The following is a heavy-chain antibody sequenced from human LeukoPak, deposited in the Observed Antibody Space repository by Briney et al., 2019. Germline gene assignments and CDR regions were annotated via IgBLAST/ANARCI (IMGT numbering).Heavy chain of an antibody. Sequence: ASVKVSCKASGYTFTSYDINWVRQATGQGLEWMGWMNPNSGNTGYAQKFQGRVTMTRNTSISTAYMELSSLRSEDTAVYYCARGGSPAGIQGNWFDPWGQGTLVTVSS. V-gene: IGHV1-8*01. J-gene: IGHJ5*02. CDR2: MNPNSGNT. CDR3: ARGGSPAGIQGNWFDP. D-gene: IGHD2-2*02. CDR1: GYTFTSYD.